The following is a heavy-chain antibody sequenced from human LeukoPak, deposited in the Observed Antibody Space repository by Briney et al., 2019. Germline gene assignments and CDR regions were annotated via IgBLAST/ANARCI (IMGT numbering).Heavy chain of an antibody. CDR1: GDSISSSSYY. D-gene: IGHD3-10*01. Sequence: PSETLSLTCTVSGDSISSSSYYWGWIRQPPGKGLEGIGSIYYSGSTYYNPSLKSRVTISVDTSKNQFSLKLSSVTAADTAVYYCARLMVRGGYLFYNYGMDVWGQGTTVTVSS. CDR3: ARLMVRGGYLFYNYGMDV. V-gene: IGHV4-39*01. CDR2: IYYSGST. J-gene: IGHJ6*02.